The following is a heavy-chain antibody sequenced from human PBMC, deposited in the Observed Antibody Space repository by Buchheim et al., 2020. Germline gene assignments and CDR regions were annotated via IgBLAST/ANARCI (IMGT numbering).Heavy chain of an antibody. Sequence: QVQLVESGGGVVQPGRSLRLSCAASGFTFSSYGMHWVRQAPGKGLEWVAVISYDGSNKYYADSVKGRFTISRVNSKHTLYLQMNSLRAEDTAVYYCAKDDPNFSGWLAYWGQGTL. CDR1: GFTFSSYG. J-gene: IGHJ4*02. D-gene: IGHD6-19*01. CDR2: ISYDGSNK. CDR3: AKDDPNFSGWLAY. V-gene: IGHV3-30*18.